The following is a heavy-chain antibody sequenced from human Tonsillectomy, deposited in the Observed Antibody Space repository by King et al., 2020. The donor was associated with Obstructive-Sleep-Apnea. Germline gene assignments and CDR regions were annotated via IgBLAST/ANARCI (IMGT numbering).Heavy chain of an antibody. CDR2: IKKDGREK. CDR1: GFTFSCYW. J-gene: IGHJ3*01. CDR3: ARDRGYDSLTDHHSDDLDL. D-gene: IGHD3-9*01. V-gene: IGHV3-7*03. Sequence: DVQLVESGGGLVQPGGSLRLSCAASGFTFSCYWMSWFRQTPGKGLEWVANIKKDGREKYYVDSVGGRFTISRDNAKNAMYLPMNSLRTEDTAVYYCARDRGYDSLTDHHSDDLDLWGQGTMVTVSS.